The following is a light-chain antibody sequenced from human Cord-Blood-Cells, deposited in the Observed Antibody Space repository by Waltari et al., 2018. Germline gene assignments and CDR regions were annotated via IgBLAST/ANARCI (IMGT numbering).Light chain of an antibody. Sequence: EIVFTQSPGTLSLSPWERATLSCWASQSVSSSYLAWYQQKPGQAPRLLIYGASSRATGIPDRFSGSGSGTDFTLTISRLEPEDFAVYYCQQYGSSPRTFGQGTKVEIK. CDR1: QSVSSSY. CDR3: QQYGSSPRT. J-gene: IGKJ1*01. CDR2: GAS. V-gene: IGKV3-20*01.